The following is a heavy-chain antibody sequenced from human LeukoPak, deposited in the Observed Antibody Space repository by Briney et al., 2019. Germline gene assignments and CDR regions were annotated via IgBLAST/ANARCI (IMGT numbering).Heavy chain of an antibody. D-gene: IGHD2-21*02. J-gene: IGHJ4*02. CDR2: ISYDGSNK. CDR3: AKDRDIVVVTAPSNGIDY. Sequence: GGSLRLSCAASGFTFSSYGMHWVRQAPGKGLEWVAVISYDGSNKYYADSVKGRFTISRGNSKNTLYLQMNSLRAEDTAVYYCAKDRDIVVVTAPSNGIDYWGQGTLVTVSS. CDR1: GFTFSSYG. V-gene: IGHV3-30*18.